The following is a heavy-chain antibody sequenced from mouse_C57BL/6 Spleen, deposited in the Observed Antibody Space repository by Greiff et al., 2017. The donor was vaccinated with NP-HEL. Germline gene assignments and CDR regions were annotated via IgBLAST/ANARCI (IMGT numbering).Heavy chain of an antibody. CDR2: ISYDGSN. CDR1: GYSITSGYY. Sequence: ESGPGLVKPSQSLSLTCSVTGYSITSGYYWNWIRQFPGNKLEWMGYISYDGSNNYNPSLKNRISITRDTSKNQFFLKLNSVTTEDTATYYCARDQDWDYAMDYWGQGTSVTVSS. V-gene: IGHV3-6*01. CDR3: ARDQDWDYAMDY. J-gene: IGHJ4*01.